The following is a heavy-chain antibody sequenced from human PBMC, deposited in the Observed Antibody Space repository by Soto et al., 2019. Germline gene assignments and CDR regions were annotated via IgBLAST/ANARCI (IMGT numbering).Heavy chain of an antibody. V-gene: IGHV3-15*07. CDR1: GFTFTNAW. CDR3: TTDSYSTIIIVRFDY. D-gene: IGHD3-22*01. J-gene: IGHJ4*01. CDR2: IKSKTDGGTT. Sequence: TVGSLRLSCAASGFTFTNAWINWVRQAPGKGLEWVGRIKSKTDGGTTDYAEPVKGRFAISRDDSNNMVYLQMNSLKIEDTAVYYCTTDSYSTIIIVRFDYWGHGTLVTVSS.